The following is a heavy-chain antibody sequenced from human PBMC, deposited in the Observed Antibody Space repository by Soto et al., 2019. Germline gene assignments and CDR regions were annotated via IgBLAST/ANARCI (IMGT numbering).Heavy chain of an antibody. D-gene: IGHD2-15*01. CDR3: AKGTESGGHEYYFES. V-gene: IGHV3-9*01. CDR2: ISSDSGNI. CDR1: GFTFDYYA. Sequence: GGSLRLSCAASGFTFDYYAMHWVRQPPSQGLEWVSGISSDSGNIFYADSVKGRFTISRDNAKNSLYLQVDSLRTDDTALYYCAKGTESGGHEYYFESWGQGILVSV. J-gene: IGHJ4*02.